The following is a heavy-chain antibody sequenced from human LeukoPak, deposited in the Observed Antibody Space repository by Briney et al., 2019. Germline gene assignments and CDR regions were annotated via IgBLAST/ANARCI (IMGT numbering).Heavy chain of an antibody. D-gene: IGHD1-26*01. J-gene: IGHJ6*02. V-gene: IGHV4-34*01. CDR3: ARGRCGTYHGMDV. CDR2: INHSGST. Sequence: SETLSLTCAVYGGSFSGYYWSWIRQPPGKGLEWIGEINHSGSTNYNPSLKSRVTISVDTPKNQFSLKLSSVTAADTAVYYCARGRCGTYHGMDVWGQGTTVTVSS. CDR1: GGSFSGYY.